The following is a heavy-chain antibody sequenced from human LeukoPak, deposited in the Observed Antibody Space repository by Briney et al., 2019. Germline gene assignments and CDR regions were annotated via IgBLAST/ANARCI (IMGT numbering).Heavy chain of an antibody. J-gene: IGHJ4*02. V-gene: IGHV3-30-3*01. CDR2: ILYDGINT. CDR3: ARHLNYYLDY. CDR1: GSTFNTYT. Sequence: GGSLRLSCAASGSTFNTYTMHWVRQAPGKGLEWVAVILYDGINTYYADSVKGRFTISRDNSKSTLYLQMNSLRAEDTAVYYCARHLNYYLDYWGQGTLVTVSS. D-gene: IGHD3-10*01.